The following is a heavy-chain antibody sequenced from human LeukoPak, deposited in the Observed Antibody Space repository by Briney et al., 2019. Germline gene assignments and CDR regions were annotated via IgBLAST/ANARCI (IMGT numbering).Heavy chain of an antibody. CDR3: ARASYDYVWGSYRDYFDY. Sequence: ASVKVSCKASGYTFTSYGISWVRQAPGQGLEWMGWISAYNGNTNYAQKLQGRVTMTTDTSTSTAYMELRSLRSDDTAVYYCARASYDYVWGSYRDYFDYWGQGTLVTVSS. D-gene: IGHD3-16*02. CDR1: GYTFTSYG. CDR2: ISAYNGNT. V-gene: IGHV1-18*01. J-gene: IGHJ4*02.